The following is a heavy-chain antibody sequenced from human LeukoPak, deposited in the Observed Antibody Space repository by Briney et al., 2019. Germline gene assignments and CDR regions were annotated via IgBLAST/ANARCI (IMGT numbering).Heavy chain of an antibody. CDR3: AGGNVVPAAMVSLTYYYYYYMDV. Sequence: PSETLSLTCAVYGGSFSGYYWSWIRQPPGKGLEWIGEINHSGSTNYNPSLKSRVTISVDTSKNQFSLNLSSVTAADTAVYYCAGGNVVPAAMVSLTYYYYYYMDVWGKGTTVTISS. V-gene: IGHV4-34*01. D-gene: IGHD2-2*01. CDR1: GGSFSGYY. J-gene: IGHJ6*03. CDR2: INHSGST.